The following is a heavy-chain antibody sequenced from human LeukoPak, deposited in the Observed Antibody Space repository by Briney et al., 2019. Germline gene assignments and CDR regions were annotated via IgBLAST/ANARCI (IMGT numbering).Heavy chain of an antibody. Sequence: GGSLRLSCAASGFTFSNYWVHWVRQAPGKGLVWVSRINRDGSTTKYADSVKGRFTVSRDNAKNTLDLQMNSLRAEDTAVYYCARDKKSGESSEIDYWGQGTLVTVSS. CDR1: GFTFSNYW. D-gene: IGHD3-10*01. V-gene: IGHV3-74*03. CDR3: ARDKKSGESSEIDY. J-gene: IGHJ4*02. CDR2: INRDGSTT.